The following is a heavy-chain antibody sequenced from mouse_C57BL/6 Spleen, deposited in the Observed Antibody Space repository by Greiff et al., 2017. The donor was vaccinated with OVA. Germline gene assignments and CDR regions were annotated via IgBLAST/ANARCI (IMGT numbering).Heavy chain of an antibody. J-gene: IGHJ4*01. CDR1: GFSLTSYG. Sequence: VQLQQSGPGLVQPSPSLSITCTVSGFSLTSYGVHWVRQSPGKGLEWLGVIWRGGSTDYNAAFISRLSISKDNSKSQVFFKMNSLQADDTAIDYCARFPIYYGNYAMDYWGQGTSVTVSS. D-gene: IGHD2-1*01. CDR3: ARFPIYYGNYAMDY. CDR2: IWRGGST. V-gene: IGHV2-2*01.